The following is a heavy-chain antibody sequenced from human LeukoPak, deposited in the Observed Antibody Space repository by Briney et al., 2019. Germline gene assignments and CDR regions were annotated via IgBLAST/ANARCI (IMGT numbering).Heavy chain of an antibody. D-gene: IGHD5-18*01. CDR1: GFTFSSYG. V-gene: IGHV3-30*02. Sequence: GGSLRLSCAASGFTFSSYGMHWVRQAPGKGLEWVALIRYDGSNKYYADSVKGRFTISRDNSKNTLYLQMNSLRAEDTAVYYCARTWIQLWLVGYWGQGTLVTASS. CDR3: ARTWIQLWLVGY. J-gene: IGHJ4*02. CDR2: IRYDGSNK.